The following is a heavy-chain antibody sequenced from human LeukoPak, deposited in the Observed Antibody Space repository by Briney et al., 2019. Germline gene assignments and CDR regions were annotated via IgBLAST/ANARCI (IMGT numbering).Heavy chain of an antibody. J-gene: IGHJ4*02. Sequence: SETLSLTCAVYGGSFSGYYWSWIRQPPGKGLEWIGEINHSGSTNYNPSLKSRATMSIDTTKNQSSLKLRSVTAADTAVYFCARAGIAGSPSGYWGQGTLVTVSS. V-gene: IGHV4-34*01. D-gene: IGHD6-13*01. CDR2: INHSGST. CDR1: GGSFSGYY. CDR3: ARAGIAGSPSGY.